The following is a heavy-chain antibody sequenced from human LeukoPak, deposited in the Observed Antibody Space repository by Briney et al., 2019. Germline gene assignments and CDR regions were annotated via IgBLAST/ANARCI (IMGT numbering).Heavy chain of an antibody. CDR2: INPNSGGT. V-gene: IGHV1-2*02. CDR1: GYTFTGHY. J-gene: IGHJ5*02. Sequence: ASVKVSCKASGYTFTGHYMHWVRQAPGQGLEWMGWINPNSGGTNYAQKFQGRVTMTRDTSISTAYMELSRLRSDDTAVYYCARVAMGIVVVPAARRVVCWFDPWGQGTLVTVSS. CDR3: ARVAMGIVVVPAARRVVCWFDP. D-gene: IGHD2-2*03.